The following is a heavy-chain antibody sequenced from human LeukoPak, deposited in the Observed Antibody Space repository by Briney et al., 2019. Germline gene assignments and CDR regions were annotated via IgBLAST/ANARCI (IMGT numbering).Heavy chain of an antibody. CDR2: ISYDGSNK. J-gene: IGHJ4*02. Sequence: GRSLRLSCAASGFTFSSYAMHWVRQAPGKGLEWVAVISYDGSNKYYADSVKGRFTISRDNSKNTLYLQMNSLRAEDTAVYYCARVSGWFRGYFDYWGQGTLVTVSS. V-gene: IGHV3-30-3*01. D-gene: IGHD6-19*01. CDR3: ARVSGWFRGYFDY. CDR1: GFTFSSYA.